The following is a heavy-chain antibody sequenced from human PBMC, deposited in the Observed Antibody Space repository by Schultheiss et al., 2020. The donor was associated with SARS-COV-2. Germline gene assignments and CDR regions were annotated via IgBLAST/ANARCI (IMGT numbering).Heavy chain of an antibody. V-gene: IGHV3-7*01. Sequence: GESLKISCAASGFTFSSYWMSWVRQAPGKGLEWVANIKQDGSEKYYVDSVKGRFTISRDNAKNSLYLQMNSLRAEDTAVYYCASEGLRFYFDYWGQGTLVTVSS. CDR1: GFTFSSYW. D-gene: IGHD3-3*01. CDR2: IKQDGSEK. J-gene: IGHJ4*02. CDR3: ASEGLRFYFDY.